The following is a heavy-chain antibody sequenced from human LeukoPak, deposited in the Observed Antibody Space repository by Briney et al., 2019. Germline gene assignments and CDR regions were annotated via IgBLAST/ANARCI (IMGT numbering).Heavy chain of an antibody. J-gene: IGHJ4*02. Sequence: PGGSLRLSCAASGFTFSSYSIHWVRQAPGKGLEWVSSISPGSTYIYYADSVKGRFTISRDNTKSSLHLQMNSLRAEDTAVYYCARSSGGDYSQGPDYWGRGTLVSVSS. CDR2: ISPGSTYI. CDR1: GFTFSSYS. V-gene: IGHV3-21*01. CDR3: ARSSGGDYSQGPDY. D-gene: IGHD2-15*01.